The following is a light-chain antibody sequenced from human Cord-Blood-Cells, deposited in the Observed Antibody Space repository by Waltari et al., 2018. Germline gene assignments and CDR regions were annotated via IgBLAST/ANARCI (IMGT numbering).Light chain of an antibody. Sequence: SSELTQDPVVSVALGQTVRITCQGDSLRGYYASGYQQKPGQAPVLVIYGKNNRTSGIPDRFCGSSTGNIAFLTLTVAQAEHEADYYCNSRDSSGNQVVFGGGTKLTVL. CDR3: NSRDSSGNQVV. V-gene: IGLV3-19*01. J-gene: IGLJ2*01. CDR2: GKN. CDR1: SLRGYY.